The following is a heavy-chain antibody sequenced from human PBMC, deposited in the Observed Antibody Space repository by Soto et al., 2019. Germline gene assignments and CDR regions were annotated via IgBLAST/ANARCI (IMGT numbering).Heavy chain of an antibody. CDR1: GGSFRGYY. D-gene: IGHD6-6*01. CDR3: ARGRNSSSPLENYGMDV. J-gene: IGHJ6*02. CDR2: INHSGST. Sequence: PSETLSLTCAVYGGSFRGYYWSWIRQPPGKGLEWIGEINHSGSTNYNPSLKSRVTISVDTSKNQFSLKLSSVTAADTAVYYCARGRNSSSPLENYGMDVWGQGTTVTVSS. V-gene: IGHV4-34*01.